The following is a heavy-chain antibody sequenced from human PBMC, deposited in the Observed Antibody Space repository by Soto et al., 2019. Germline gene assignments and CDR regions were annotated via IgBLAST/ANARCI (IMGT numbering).Heavy chain of an antibody. J-gene: IGHJ4*02. Sequence: PVKVSCKASGGTFSSYAISWVRQAPGQGLEWMGGIIPIFGTANYAQKFQGRVTITADESTSTAYMELSSLRSEDTAVYYCARVEAVDFWSGRIDYWGQGTLVTVSS. CDR2: IIPIFGTA. CDR1: GGTFSSYA. D-gene: IGHD3-3*01. CDR3: ARVEAVDFWSGRIDY. V-gene: IGHV1-69*13.